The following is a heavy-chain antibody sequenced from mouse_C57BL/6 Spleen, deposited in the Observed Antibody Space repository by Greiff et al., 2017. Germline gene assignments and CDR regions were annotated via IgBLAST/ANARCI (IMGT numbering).Heavy chain of an antibody. V-gene: IGHV3-6*01. D-gene: IGHD2-4*01. Sequence: DVQLQESGPGLVKPSQSLSLTCSVTGYSITSGYYWNWIRQFPGNKLEWMGYISYDGSNNYNPSLKNRISITRDTSKNQFFLKLNSVTTEDTATYYCARGEVYYDYDSAWFAYWGQGTLVTVSA. CDR1: GYSITSGYY. J-gene: IGHJ3*01. CDR3: ARGEVYYDYDSAWFAY. CDR2: ISYDGSN.